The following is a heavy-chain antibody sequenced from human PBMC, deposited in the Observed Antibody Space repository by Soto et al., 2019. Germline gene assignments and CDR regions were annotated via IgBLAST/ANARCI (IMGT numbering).Heavy chain of an antibody. CDR1: GFTFSNSA. J-gene: IGHJ3*02. CDR2: ISENGGSRGGT. D-gene: IGHD2-21*01. V-gene: IGHV3-23*01. CDR3: ASAKAVVVAALGI. Sequence: EVHLLESGGGLVQPGGSLRLSCTASGFTFSNSAMIWVRQAPGQGLEWVASISENGGSRGGTYYADSVKGRFTISRNNTKRTLYLQADSLTGADTAVYYCASAKAVVVAALGIWGQNTIVTVTS.